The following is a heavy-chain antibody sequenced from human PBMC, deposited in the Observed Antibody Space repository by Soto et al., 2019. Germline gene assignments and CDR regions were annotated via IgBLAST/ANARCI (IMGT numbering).Heavy chain of an antibody. J-gene: IGHJ4*02. CDR3: ARVYNWTYSL. Sequence: QVQLQESGPGLVKPSQTLSLTCTVSGGSISSGGYYWSWIRQHPGKGLEWIGYIYYSGSTYYNPSLKGRVTISVDPSRTHFSLKLSSVPAADTAVYYCARVYNWTYSLWGQGTLVTVSS. D-gene: IGHD1-1*01. V-gene: IGHV4-31*03. CDR2: IYYSGST. CDR1: GGSISSGGYY.